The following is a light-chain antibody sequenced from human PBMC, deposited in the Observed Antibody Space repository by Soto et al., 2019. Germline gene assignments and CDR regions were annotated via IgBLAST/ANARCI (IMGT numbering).Light chain of an antibody. CDR3: QQYASSPLT. CDR2: DAS. V-gene: IGKV3-20*01. J-gene: IGKJ4*01. CDR1: QSVGRNY. Sequence: EIVLTQSPGTLSVSPGERATLSCRASQSVGRNYLAWYQQKPGQAPRLLIYDASSRATGIPDRFSGSGSGTDFTLTISRLAPEDFAVYYCQQYASSPLTFGGGTKVETK.